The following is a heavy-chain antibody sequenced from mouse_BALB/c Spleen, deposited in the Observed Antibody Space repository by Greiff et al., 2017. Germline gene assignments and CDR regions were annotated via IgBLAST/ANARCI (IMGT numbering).Heavy chain of an antibody. Sequence: VKLQESGAELARPGASVKLSCKASGYTFTDYYINWVKQRTGQGLEWIGEIYPGSGNTYYNEKFKGKATLTADKSSSTAYMQLSSLTSEDSAVYFCARGEVTTATTWFAYWGQGTLVTVSA. CDR2: IYPGSGNT. D-gene: IGHD1-2*01. V-gene: IGHV1-77*01. CDR3: ARGEVTTATTWFAY. CDR1: GYTFTDYY. J-gene: IGHJ3*01.